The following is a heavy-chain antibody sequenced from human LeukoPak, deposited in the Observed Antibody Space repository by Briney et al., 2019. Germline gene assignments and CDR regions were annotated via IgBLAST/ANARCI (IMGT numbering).Heavy chain of an antibody. CDR1: GGSISSYY. J-gene: IGHJ4*02. CDR2: IYYSGST. CDR3: ARLVPYYDILTGYSPGYFDY. V-gene: IGHV4-39*01. Sequence: SETLSLTCTVSGGSISSYYWGWIRQPPGKGLEWIGSIYYSGSTYYNPSLKSRVTISVDTSKNQFSLKLSSVTAADTAVYYCARLVPYYDILTGYSPGYFDYWGQGTLVTVSS. D-gene: IGHD3-9*01.